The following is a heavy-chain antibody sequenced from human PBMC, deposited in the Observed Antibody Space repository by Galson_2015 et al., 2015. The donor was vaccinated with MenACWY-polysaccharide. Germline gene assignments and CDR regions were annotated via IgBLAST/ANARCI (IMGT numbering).Heavy chain of an antibody. D-gene: IGHD1-26*01. CDR2: ISGDGRST. Sequence: SLRLSCAASGFTFSSHWMHWVRQAPGKGPVWLSRISGDGRSTDYAASVKGRFTISRDNARDTLYLQMNSLRADDMAVYYCARVGAYSHNCGGCNMDSWGQGTLVTVSS. J-gene: IGHJ4*02. CDR1: GFTFSSHW. V-gene: IGHV3-74*01. CDR3: ARVGAYSHNCGGCNMDS.